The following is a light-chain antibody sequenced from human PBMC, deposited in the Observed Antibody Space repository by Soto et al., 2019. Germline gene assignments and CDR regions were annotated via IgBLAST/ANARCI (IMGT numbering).Light chain of an antibody. V-gene: IGKV3-20*01. CDR1: QSVSNNY. CDR3: QQYGNSPQT. J-gene: IGKJ1*01. CDR2: GAS. Sequence: EIVLSQSPGTLSLSPGERATLSCRASQSVSNNYLAWYQQKPGQAPRLLIYGASNRATGIPDRFSGSGSGTDFTLTISRLEPEDFAVYYCQQYGNSPQTFGQGTKADNK.